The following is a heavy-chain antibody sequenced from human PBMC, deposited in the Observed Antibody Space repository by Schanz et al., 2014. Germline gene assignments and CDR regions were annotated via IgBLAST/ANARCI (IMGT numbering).Heavy chain of an antibody. CDR1: GGTFNSYT. Sequence: QLQLVQSGAEVKKPGSSVKVSCKASGGTFNSYTINWVRQAPGQGLEWMGWITAYNGDTNYALKLQGRVTMTTDTSTSTAYMELRSLRSDDTAVYYCARVQDDILTGSEYYYGMDVWGQGTTVTVSS. D-gene: IGHD3-9*01. CDR2: ITAYNGDT. V-gene: IGHV1-18*01. CDR3: ARVQDDILTGSEYYYGMDV. J-gene: IGHJ6*02.